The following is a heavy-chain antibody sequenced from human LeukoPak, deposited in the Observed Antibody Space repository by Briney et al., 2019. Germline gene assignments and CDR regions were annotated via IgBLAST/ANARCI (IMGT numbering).Heavy chain of an antibody. Sequence: GESLKISCKGSGYSFTSYWIGWVRQMPGKGLEWMGIIYPGDSDTRYSPSFQGQVTISADKSISTAYLQWSSLKAPDTAMYYCARLGDFWSGYLNWFDPWGQGTLVTVSS. V-gene: IGHV5-51*01. CDR2: IYPGDSDT. CDR3: ARLGDFWSGYLNWFDP. J-gene: IGHJ5*02. D-gene: IGHD3-3*01. CDR1: GYSFTSYW.